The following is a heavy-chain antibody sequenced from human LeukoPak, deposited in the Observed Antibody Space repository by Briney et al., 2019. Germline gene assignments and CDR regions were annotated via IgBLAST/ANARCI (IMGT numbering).Heavy chain of an antibody. D-gene: IGHD3-22*01. CDR2: ISAYNGNT. CDR1: GYTFTSYG. J-gene: IGHJ3*02. V-gene: IGHV1-18*01. Sequence: ASVKVSCKASGYTFTSYGISWVRQAPGQGLEWMGWISAYNGNTNYAQKLQGRVTMTTDTSTSTAYMELRSLRSDDTAVYYCAREFRDSSGYYPDAFDIWGQGTMVTVSS. CDR3: AREFRDSSGYYPDAFDI.